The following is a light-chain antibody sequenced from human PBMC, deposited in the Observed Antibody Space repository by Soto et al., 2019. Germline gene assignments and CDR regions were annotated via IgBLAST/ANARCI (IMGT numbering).Light chain of an antibody. CDR1: QGISSY. CDR2: AAS. CDR3: QQLNSYPFPIT. J-gene: IGKJ5*01. Sequence: DIQLTQSPSFLSASVGDRVTITCRASQGISSYLAWYQQKPGKAPKLLIHAASTLQSGVPSRFSGSGSGTEFTLTISSLQPEDFATYYCQQLNSYPFPITFGQGTRLEIK. V-gene: IGKV1-9*01.